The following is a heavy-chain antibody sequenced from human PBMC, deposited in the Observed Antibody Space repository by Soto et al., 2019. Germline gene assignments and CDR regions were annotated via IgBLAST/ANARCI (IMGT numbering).Heavy chain of an antibody. Sequence: QVQLVESGGGVVQPGRSLRLSCAASGFPFTTYGMHWVREGPGKGLEWVAVISYDGSNKYYAESVKGRFTISRDNSKNTRYLKMNSLRPEDTALYYCVGGQYYFDYRGQGTLVTVSS. CDR3: VGGQYYFDY. CDR2: ISYDGSNK. V-gene: IGHV3-30*03. J-gene: IGHJ4*02. CDR1: GFPFTTYG. D-gene: IGHD3-10*01.